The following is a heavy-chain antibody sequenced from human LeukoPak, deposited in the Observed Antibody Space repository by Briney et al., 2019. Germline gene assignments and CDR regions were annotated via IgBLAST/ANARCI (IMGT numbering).Heavy chain of an antibody. V-gene: IGHV1-2*02. CDR3: GRVPAAMVSNFDY. J-gene: IGHJ4*02. CDR2: INPNSGGT. CDR1: GYTFTGYY. Sequence: ASVKVSCKASGYTFTGYYMHWVRQAPGQGLEWMGWINPNSGGTNYAQKFQGRVTMTRDTSISTAYMELSRLRSDDTAVYYCGRVPAAMVSNFDYWGQGTLVTVSS. D-gene: IGHD2-2*01.